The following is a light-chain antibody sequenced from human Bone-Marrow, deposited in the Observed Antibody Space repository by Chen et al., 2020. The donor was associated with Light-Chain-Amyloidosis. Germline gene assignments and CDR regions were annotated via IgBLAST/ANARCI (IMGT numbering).Light chain of an antibody. CDR1: QDITNY. CDR3: QQYDHLPPS. Sequence: DIQMTQSPSSLSASVGDRVTITCQASQDITNYLNWYQQKPGKAPKLLIYDASNLETGVPSRFSGSGSGTDFTFSISSLQPEDIATYYCQQYDHLPPSFGQGTKREIK. V-gene: IGKV1-33*01. J-gene: IGKJ2*01. CDR2: DAS.